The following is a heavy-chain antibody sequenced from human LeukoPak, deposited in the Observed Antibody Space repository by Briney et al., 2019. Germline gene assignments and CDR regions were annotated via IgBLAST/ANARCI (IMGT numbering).Heavy chain of an antibody. D-gene: IGHD2-21*02. CDR2: IKEDGSEK. V-gene: IGHV3-7*01. CDR3: ARDLQCGGDCHYDAFDV. Sequence: GGSLRLSCAASGFTFSSYGMHWVRQPLGKGLEWVANIKEDGSEKYYVDSLKGRFTISRDNAKNSLYLQMNSLRAEDTAVYYCARDLQCGGDCHYDAFDVWGQGTMVTVSS. J-gene: IGHJ3*01. CDR1: GFTFSSYG.